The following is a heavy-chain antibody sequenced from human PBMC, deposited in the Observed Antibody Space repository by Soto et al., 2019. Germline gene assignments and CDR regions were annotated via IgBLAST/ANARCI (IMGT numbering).Heavy chain of an antibody. D-gene: IGHD6-19*01. CDR2: ITWNSGGI. CDR1: GFTFDEYD. J-gene: IGHJ4*02. Sequence: EVQLVESGGDLVQPGRSLRLSCTASGFTFDEYDMHWVRQVPGKGLEWVSVITWNSGGIDYADSVKGRFTTSRDNAKNTLYLQMNSLRTEDTAFYYCAKDAWAVAGLGGYYFDLWGQGTLVTVSS. V-gene: IGHV3-9*01. CDR3: AKDAWAVAGLGGYYFDL.